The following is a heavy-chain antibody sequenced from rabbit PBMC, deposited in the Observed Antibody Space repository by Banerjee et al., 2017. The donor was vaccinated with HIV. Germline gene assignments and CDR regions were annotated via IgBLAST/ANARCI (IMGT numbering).Heavy chain of an antibody. Sequence: QEQLVESGGGLVQPEGSLTLTCTASGFSFSSSYYMCWVRQAPGKGLEWIACIYTGSSGRIYYASWAKGRFTISKTSSTTVTLQMTSLTAADTATYFCAREPGADSNGYSYAYDLNLWGQGTLVTVS. D-gene: IGHD6-1*01. J-gene: IGHJ4*01. CDR2: IYTGSSGRI. CDR3: AREPGADSNGYSYAYDLNL. CDR1: GFSFSSSYY. V-gene: IGHV1S45*01.